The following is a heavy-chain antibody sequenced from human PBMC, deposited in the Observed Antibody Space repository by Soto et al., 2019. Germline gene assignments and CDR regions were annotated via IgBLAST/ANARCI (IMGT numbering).Heavy chain of an antibody. CDR1: GGSTSSYY. D-gene: IGHD1-26*01. V-gene: IGHV4-59*01. J-gene: IGHJ4*02. Sequence: PSETLSLTCTVSGGSTSSYYWSWIRQPPGKGLEWIGYIYYSGSTNYNPSLKSRVTISVDTSKNQFSLKLSSVTAADTAVYYCARVDSGSFHQYYFDYWGQGTLVTVSS. CDR3: ARVDSGSFHQYYFDY. CDR2: IYYSGST.